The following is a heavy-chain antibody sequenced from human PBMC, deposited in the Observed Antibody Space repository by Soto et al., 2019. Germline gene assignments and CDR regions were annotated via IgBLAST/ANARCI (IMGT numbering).Heavy chain of an antibody. V-gene: IGHV5-51*07. CDR3: ASFARNFSKVGEV. D-gene: IGHD2-2*01. J-gene: IGHJ6*03. CDR1: GYSFTSSW. Sequence: GESLESSCEGSGYSFTSSWIARVHQIPGKGLEWMGIICPGDSDTRYSPSFQGQVTISADKCIRPVYLQWSSLKASDTSFYYCASFARNFSKVGEVWGKGTSVT. CDR2: ICPGDSDT.